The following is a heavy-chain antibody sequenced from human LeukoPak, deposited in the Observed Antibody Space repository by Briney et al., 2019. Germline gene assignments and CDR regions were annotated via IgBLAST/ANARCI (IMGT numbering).Heavy chain of an antibody. CDR3: ASSTTPDYYYYYYMDV. J-gene: IGHJ6*03. CDR1: GYIFTGYY. CDR2: INPNSGGT. D-gene: IGHD1-26*01. V-gene: IGHV1-2*06. Sequence: ASVKVSCKASGYIFTGYYMHWVRQAPGQGLEWMGRINPNSGGTNYAQKFQGRVTMTRDTSISTAYMELSRLRSDDTAVYYCASSTTPDYYYYYYMDVWGKGTTVTVSS.